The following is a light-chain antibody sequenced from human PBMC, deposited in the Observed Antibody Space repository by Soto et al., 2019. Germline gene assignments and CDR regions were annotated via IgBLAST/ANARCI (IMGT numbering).Light chain of an antibody. V-gene: IGKV3D-15*01. CDR2: GTS. CDR3: QHYNNWPPWT. CDR1: QSVSNN. Sequence: EVVFTQSPATLSLFPGEKVTLSCGASQSVSNNLAWYHQKPGQAPRPLIYGTSSRATGIPDRFSGSGSGTEFTLIISTLQSEDFAIYYCQHYNNWPPWTFGQGTKV. J-gene: IGKJ1*01.